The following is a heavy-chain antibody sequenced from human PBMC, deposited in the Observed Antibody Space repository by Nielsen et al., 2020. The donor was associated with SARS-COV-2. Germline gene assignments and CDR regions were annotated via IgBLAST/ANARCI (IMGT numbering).Heavy chain of an antibody. Sequence: SETLSLTCTVSGGSISSSSYYWGWIRQPPGKGLEWIGSIYYSGSTYYNPSLKSRVTISVDTSKNQFSLKLSSVTAADTAVYYCARMGFRRNAFDIWGQGTMVTVSS. J-gene: IGHJ3*02. CDR1: GGSISSSSYY. V-gene: IGHV4-39*07. D-gene: IGHD1-14*01. CDR2: IYYSGST. CDR3: ARMGFRRNAFDI.